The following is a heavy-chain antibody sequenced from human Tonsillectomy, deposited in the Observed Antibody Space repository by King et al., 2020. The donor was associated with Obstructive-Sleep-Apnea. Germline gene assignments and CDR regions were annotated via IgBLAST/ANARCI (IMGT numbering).Heavy chain of an antibody. D-gene: IGHD2-2*01. CDR3: ARGAMTLGAFDI. V-gene: IGHV4-31*03. CDR1: GGSISSVGYY. CDR2: IYYSGSA. J-gene: IGHJ3*02. Sequence: VQLQESGPGLVKPSQTLSLTRTVSGGSISSVGYYWSLIRQHPGKGLEWIGYIYYSGSAYYNPSLKSRVTISLDTSKNQFSLKLSSVTAADTAVYYCARGAMTLGAFDIWGQGTMVTVSS.